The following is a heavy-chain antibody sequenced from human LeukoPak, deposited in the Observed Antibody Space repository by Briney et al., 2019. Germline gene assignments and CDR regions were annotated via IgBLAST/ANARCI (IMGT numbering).Heavy chain of an antibody. Sequence: GASLQISCEGSGSIFTSYWIGWVRALAGKVLEYMGIFYPGDTDARDSPSFQGQVTISVDKSISTAYLQWSSLKASDTAKYYCARVERGGDYWGQGTLVTVSS. CDR1: GSIFTSYW. V-gene: IGHV5-51*01. D-gene: IGHD3-16*01. J-gene: IGHJ4*02. CDR2: FYPGDTDA. CDR3: ARVERGGDY.